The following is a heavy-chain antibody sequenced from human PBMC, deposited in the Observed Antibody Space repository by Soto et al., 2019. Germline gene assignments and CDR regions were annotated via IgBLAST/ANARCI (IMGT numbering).Heavy chain of an antibody. D-gene: IGHD3-22*01. J-gene: IGHJ4*02. Sequence: GGSLRLSCAASGFTFTTRWMSWVRQAPGKGLEWVANINQDGSEKYCLDSVKGRFTISRDNAKNSLSLQMNSLRAEDTAMYYCARDYDRTPGIYWGQGTLVTVSS. CDR2: INQDGSEK. V-gene: IGHV3-7*04. CDR1: GFTFTTRW. CDR3: ARDYDRTPGIY.